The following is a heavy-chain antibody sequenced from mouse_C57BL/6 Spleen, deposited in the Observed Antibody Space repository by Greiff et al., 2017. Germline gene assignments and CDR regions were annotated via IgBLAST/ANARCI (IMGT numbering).Heavy chain of an antibody. CDR2: ISSGSSTI. V-gene: IGHV5-17*01. CDR3: ARDDYGGTLDY. J-gene: IGHJ2*01. Sequence: EVQLQESGGGLVKPGGSLKLSCAASGFTFSDYGMHWVRQAPEKGLEWVAYISSGSSTIYYADTVKGRFTISRDTATNTLFLQMTSLKSEDTAMYYCARDDYGGTLDYWGQGTTLTVSS. D-gene: IGHD2-4*01. CDR1: GFTFSDYG.